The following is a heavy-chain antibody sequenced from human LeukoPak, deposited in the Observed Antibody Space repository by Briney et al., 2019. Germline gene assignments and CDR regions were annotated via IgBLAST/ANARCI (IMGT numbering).Heavy chain of an antibody. CDR2: ISGSGGST. D-gene: IGHD7-27*01. J-gene: IGHJ4*02. Sequence: GGSLRLSSAASGFTSCSYAMSWVRQAPGKGLERGSAISGSGGSTYYADSVKVRFTNSRANSKNTLYLQMNSLRAEDTAVYYCAKRVNSRRTGCFDYWGQGTLVTVSS. V-gene: IGHV3-23*01. CDR3: AKRVNSRRTGCFDY. CDR1: GFTSCSYA.